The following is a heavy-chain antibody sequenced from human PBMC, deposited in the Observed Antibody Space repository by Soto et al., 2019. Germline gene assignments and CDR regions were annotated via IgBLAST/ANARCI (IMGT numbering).Heavy chain of an antibody. V-gene: IGHV3-23*01. J-gene: IGHJ6*02. Sequence: GGSLRLSCAASGFTFSSYAMSWVRQAPGKGLEWVSAISGSGGSTYYADSVKGRFTISRDNSKNTLYLQMNSLRAEDTAVYYCAKDRQYYDILTGYYSLGGYYGMDVWGQGTTVTVSS. CDR1: GFTFSSYA. CDR2: ISGSGGST. D-gene: IGHD3-9*01. CDR3: AKDRQYYDILTGYYSLGGYYGMDV.